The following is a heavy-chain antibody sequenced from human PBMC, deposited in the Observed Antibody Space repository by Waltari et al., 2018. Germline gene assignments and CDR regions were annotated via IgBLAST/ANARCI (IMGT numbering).Heavy chain of an antibody. D-gene: IGHD5-18*01. CDR3: SSVDHTAREGTGAFDI. CDR2: LFYSCNA. V-gene: IGHV4-39*03. J-gene: IGHJ3*02. Sequence: QVHLQESGPGLVKPSETLSLTCTVSGGSISSSSHYWGWSRQPQGTGLEWSGSLFYSCNAYYYPSFTSRFTIYIAASNNQFPLNVRSVTAADSGIYYCSSVDHTAREGTGAFDIWGQGSMVTVSS. CDR1: GGSISSSSHY.